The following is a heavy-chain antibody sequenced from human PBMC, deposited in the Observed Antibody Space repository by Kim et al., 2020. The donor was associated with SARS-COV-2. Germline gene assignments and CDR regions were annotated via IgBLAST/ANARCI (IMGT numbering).Heavy chain of an antibody. V-gene: IGHV4-59*01. CDR1: GDSISDDY. Sequence: SETLSLTCTVTGDSISDDYWSWIRQAPGKGLEWIGYVYSSGANNSNPSLKNRVTMSIDTSKSQFSLDLDSVTAADTAIYYCTRGSTTVFFDAWGQGLLVTVSS. CDR2: VYSSGAN. J-gene: IGHJ5*02. D-gene: IGHD1-1*01. CDR3: TRGSTTVFFDA.